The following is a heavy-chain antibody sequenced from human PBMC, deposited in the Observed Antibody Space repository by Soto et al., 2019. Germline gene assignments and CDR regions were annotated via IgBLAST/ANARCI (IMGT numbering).Heavy chain of an antibody. Sequence: ASVKVSCKASGYTFTSYGISWARQAPGQGLEWMGWISTNNGNTNYAQKLQGRVTMTTDTSTSTAYMELRSLRSDDTAVYYCARVSSGWYYWFDPWGQGTLVTVSS. V-gene: IGHV1-18*01. CDR2: ISTNNGNT. CDR1: GYTFTSYG. J-gene: IGHJ5*02. CDR3: ARVSSGWYYWFDP. D-gene: IGHD6-19*01.